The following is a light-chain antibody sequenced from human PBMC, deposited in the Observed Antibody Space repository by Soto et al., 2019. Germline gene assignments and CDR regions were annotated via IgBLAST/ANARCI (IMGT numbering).Light chain of an antibody. V-gene: IGLV2-14*01. CDR1: SSDVGDYNY. CDR2: EVS. J-gene: IGLJ1*01. CDR3: SSYTSSSDYV. Sequence: QSVLTQPASVSGSPGQSITISCTGTSSDVGDYNYVSRYQQHPGKAPKLMIYEVSNRPSGVSNRFSGSKSGNTASLTISGLQAEDEADYYCSSYTSSSDYVFGTGTKVTVL.